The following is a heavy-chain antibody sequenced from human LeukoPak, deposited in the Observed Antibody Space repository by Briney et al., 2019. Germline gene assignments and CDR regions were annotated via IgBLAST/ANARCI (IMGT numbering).Heavy chain of an antibody. D-gene: IGHD3-16*02. Sequence: GSSVKVSCKAPGYTFTSYGISWVRQAPGQGLEWMGWISAYNGNTNYAQKLQGRVTMTTDTSTSTAYMELRSLRSDDTAVYYCARQEEVWGSYRSDYWGQGTLVTVSS. CDR2: ISAYNGNT. V-gene: IGHV1-18*01. CDR1: GYTFTSYG. CDR3: ARQEEVWGSYRSDY. J-gene: IGHJ4*02.